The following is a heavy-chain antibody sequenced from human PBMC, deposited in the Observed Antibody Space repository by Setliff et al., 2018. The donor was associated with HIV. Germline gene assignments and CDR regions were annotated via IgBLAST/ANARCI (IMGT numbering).Heavy chain of an antibody. CDR2: IYYTGTT. J-gene: IGHJ3*02. V-gene: IGHV4-59*01. D-gene: IGHD4-17*01. Sequence: SETLSLTCTVSRGSISRYYWSWIRQPPGKGLEWIGHIYYTGTTKYNPSLKSRVTMSVDTSKNQLSLKLSSLTAADTAVYYCARDRPPSTVDMLGAFDRWGQGTMVTVS. CDR1: RGSISRYY. CDR3: ARDRPPSTVDMLGAFDR.